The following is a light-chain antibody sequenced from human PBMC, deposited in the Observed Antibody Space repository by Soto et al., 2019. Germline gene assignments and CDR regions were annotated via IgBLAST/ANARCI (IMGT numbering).Light chain of an antibody. Sequence: IVLTQSPATLSLSPGKRATLSCRASQNISNYLIWYQQKPGQAPRLLIYGAFNRATGIPARFSGSGSGTDFTLTISSLEPEDFAVYYCQQYGSSPTTFGQGTKVDI. CDR1: QNISNY. J-gene: IGKJ1*01. CDR2: GAF. CDR3: QQYGSSPTT. V-gene: IGKV3-11*01.